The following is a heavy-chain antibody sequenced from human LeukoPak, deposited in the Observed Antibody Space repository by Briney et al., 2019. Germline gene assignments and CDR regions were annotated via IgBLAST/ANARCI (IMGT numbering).Heavy chain of an antibody. D-gene: IGHD5-12*01. J-gene: IGHJ4*02. V-gene: IGHV4-34*01. CDR3: ARRGYSGYDYPELYYFDY. Sequence: PSETLSLTCAVYGGSFSGYYWSWIRQPPGKGLEWIGEINHSGSTNYNPSLKSRVTISVDTSKSQFSLKLSSVTAADTAVYYCARRGYSGYDYPELYYFDYWGQGTLVTVSS. CDR2: INHSGST. CDR1: GGSFSGYY.